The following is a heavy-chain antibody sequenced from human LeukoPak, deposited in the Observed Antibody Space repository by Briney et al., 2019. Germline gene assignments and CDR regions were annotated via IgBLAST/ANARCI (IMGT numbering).Heavy chain of an antibody. CDR1: GFIFSKYA. CDR3: AIDHDYYASGPI. V-gene: IGHV3-23*01. Sequence: GGSLRLSCAVSGFIFSKYAMNWVRQAPGKGLEWVSAISGSGGSTYYADSVKGRFTISRDNSKNTLYLQMNSLRAEDTAVYYFAIDHDYYASGPIWGQGTMVTVSS. J-gene: IGHJ3*02. CDR2: ISGSGGST. D-gene: IGHD3-10*01.